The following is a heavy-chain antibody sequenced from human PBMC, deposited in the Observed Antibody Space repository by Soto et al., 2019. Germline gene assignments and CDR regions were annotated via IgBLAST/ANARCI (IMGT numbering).Heavy chain of an antibody. Sequence: PGGSLRLSCVASGFTFSSYEMNWVRQAPGKGLEWVSYISSSGSTIYYADSVKGRFTISRDNAKNSLYLQMNSLRAEDTAVYYCASPPYGSGNLGWGMDVWGQGTTVTVSS. V-gene: IGHV3-48*03. CDR1: GFTFSSYE. D-gene: IGHD3-10*01. CDR3: ASPPYGSGNLGWGMDV. CDR2: ISSSGSTI. J-gene: IGHJ6*02.